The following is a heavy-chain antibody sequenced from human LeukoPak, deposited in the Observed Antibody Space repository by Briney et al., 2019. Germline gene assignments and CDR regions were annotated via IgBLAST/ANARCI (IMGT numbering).Heavy chain of an antibody. CDR2: INPNSGGT. J-gene: IGHJ6*03. CDR3: ARGGTYQLPRYYYYYYMDV. CDR1: GYTFTGYY. D-gene: IGHD2-2*01. V-gene: IGHV1-2*02. Sequence: ASVKVSCKASGYTFTGYYMHWVRQAPGQGLEWMGWINPNSGGTNYAQKFQGRVTMTRDTSISTAYMELSRLRSDDTAVYYCARGGTYQLPRYYYYYYMDVWGKGTTVTISS.